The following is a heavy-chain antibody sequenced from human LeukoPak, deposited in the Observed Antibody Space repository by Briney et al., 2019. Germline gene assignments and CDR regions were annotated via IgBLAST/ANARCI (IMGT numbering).Heavy chain of an antibody. J-gene: IGHJ4*02. CDR3: AGASGGNRPFDY. CDR1: GFTYSSYS. V-gene: IGHV3-21*01. CDR2: IGSANSYI. Sequence: GGSLRLSCAASGFTYSSYSMNWVRQAPGKGLEWVSSIGSANSYIYYADSLKGRFTISRDNAKNSLYLQMNSLRAEDTAVYYCAGASGGNRPFDYWGQGTLVTVSS. D-gene: IGHD1-14*01.